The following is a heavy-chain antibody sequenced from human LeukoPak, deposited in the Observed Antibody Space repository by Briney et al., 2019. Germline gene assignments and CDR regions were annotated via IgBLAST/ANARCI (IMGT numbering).Heavy chain of an antibody. Sequence: SVKVSCKASGYSFTSYYMHWVRQAPGQGLEWMGGIIPIFGTANYAQKFQGRVTITADESTSTAYMELSSLRSEDTAVYYCARGRYSSSINSMDVWGQGTTVTVSS. CDR1: GYSFTSYY. D-gene: IGHD6-6*01. V-gene: IGHV1-69*13. J-gene: IGHJ6*02. CDR2: IIPIFGTA. CDR3: ARGRYSSSINSMDV.